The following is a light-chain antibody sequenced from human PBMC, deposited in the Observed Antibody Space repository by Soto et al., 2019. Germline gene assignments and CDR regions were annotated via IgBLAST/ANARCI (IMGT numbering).Light chain of an antibody. J-gene: IGKJ5*01. V-gene: IGKV1-9*01. CDR2: AAS. Sequence: DIQLTQSPSFLSASVGDRVTFICRASRDISSYLAWYQQKPGKAPKLLLYAASTLQAGVPSRFSGSGSGTEFTLTIISLQTEDFASYYCQQLRAYPITFGPGTRLEI. CDR1: RDISSY. CDR3: QQLRAYPIT.